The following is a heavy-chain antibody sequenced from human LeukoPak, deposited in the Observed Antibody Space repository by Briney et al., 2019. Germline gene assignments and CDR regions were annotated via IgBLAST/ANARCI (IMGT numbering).Heavy chain of an antibody. CDR1: GGSISSGDYY. D-gene: IGHD3-3*01. CDR3: ARHQDLCTIFGVVIKGSAFDI. V-gene: IGHV4-61*08. J-gene: IGHJ3*02. CDR2: IYYSGST. Sequence: SETLSLTCTVSGGSISSGDYYWSWIRQPPGKGLEWIGYIYYSGSTNYNPSLKSRVTISVDTSKNQFSLKLSSVTAADTAVYYCARHQDLCTIFGVVIKGSAFDIWGQGTMVTVSS.